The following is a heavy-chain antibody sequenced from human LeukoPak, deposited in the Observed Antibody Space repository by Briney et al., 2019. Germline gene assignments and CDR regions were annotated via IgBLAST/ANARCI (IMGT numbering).Heavy chain of an antibody. D-gene: IGHD3-10*01. CDR2: ISSSSSYI. CDR3: ARTNYGSAHLDY. Sequence: PGGSLRLSCAASGFTFSSYSMTWVRQAPGKGLEWVSSISSSSSYIYYADSVKGRFTISRDNAKNSLYLQMNSLRAEDTAVYYCARTNYGSAHLDYWGQGTLVTVSS. J-gene: IGHJ4*02. V-gene: IGHV3-21*01. CDR1: GFTFSSYS.